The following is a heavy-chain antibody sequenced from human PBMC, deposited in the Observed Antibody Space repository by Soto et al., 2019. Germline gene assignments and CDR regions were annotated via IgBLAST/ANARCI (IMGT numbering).Heavy chain of an antibody. V-gene: IGHV4-59*01. J-gene: IGHJ4*02. Sequence: PSETLSLTCTVSGGSISSYYWSWIRQPPGKGLEWIGYIYYSGSTNYNPSLKSRVTISVDTSKNQFSPKLSSVTAADTAVYYCARTVWFGEYYFDYWGQGTLVTVSS. CDR3: ARTVWFGEYYFDY. CDR2: IYYSGST. D-gene: IGHD3-10*01. CDR1: GGSISSYY.